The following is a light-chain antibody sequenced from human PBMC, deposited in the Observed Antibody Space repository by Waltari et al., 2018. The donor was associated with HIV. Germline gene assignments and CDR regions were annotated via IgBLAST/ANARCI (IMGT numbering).Light chain of an antibody. J-gene: IGLJ1*01. V-gene: IGLV2-11*01. Sequence: QSALTQPRSVSWSPGQSVTISCTGTSSDVGGYNYVSWYQHHPGKAPKFMIYDVTKRPSGVPDRFSGSKSGNTASLTISGLQAEDEADYYCCSYAGRYTYVFGTGTKVTVL. CDR3: CSYAGRYTYV. CDR2: DVT. CDR1: SSDVGGYNY.